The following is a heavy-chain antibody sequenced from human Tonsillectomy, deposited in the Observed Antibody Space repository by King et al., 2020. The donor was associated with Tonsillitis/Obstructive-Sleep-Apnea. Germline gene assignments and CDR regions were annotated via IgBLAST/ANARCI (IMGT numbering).Heavy chain of an antibody. CDR3: AAEYYGFGAHDGSPFDP. CDR1: GLSFRRYA. D-gene: IGHD3/OR15-3a*01. Sequence: QGQLVQSGAEMKKPGSWVRVSCKAPGLSFRRYAISWVRQAPGQGLEWMGGTTPLGGAPTYARKFRGRITLTTDESTYTAHMELSSLRSNDTGVYYCAAEYYGFGAHDGSPFDPWGQGTLVIVSS. J-gene: IGHJ5*02. CDR2: TTPLGGAP. V-gene: IGHV1-69*01.